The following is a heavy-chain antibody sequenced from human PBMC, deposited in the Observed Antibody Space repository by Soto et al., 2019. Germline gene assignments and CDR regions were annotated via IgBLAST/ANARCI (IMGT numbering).Heavy chain of an antibody. CDR2: IWYEGNNI. J-gene: IGHJ4*02. CDR3: ARGDDGDTFDC. Sequence: QVQLVESGGAVVQPGRYLRLSCAASGFTFSRYSRHWVRQAPGKGLGWVAVIWYEGNNIHYEDSVKGRFTISRDNSKHTVYPQMNSLRAEDTAVFYCARGDDGDTFDCWGQGTLVTVS. V-gene: IGHV3-33*01. D-gene: IGHD3-10*01. CDR1: GFTFSRYS.